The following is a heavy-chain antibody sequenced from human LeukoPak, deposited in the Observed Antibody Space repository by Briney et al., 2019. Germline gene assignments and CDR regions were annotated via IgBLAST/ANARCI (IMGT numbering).Heavy chain of an antibody. CDR2: ISGTGSGT. CDR3: ANYYGDYPLDP. D-gene: IGHD4-17*01. J-gene: IGHJ5*02. V-gene: IGHV3-23*01. Sequence: GGSLRLSCAASGSTFSSYAMSWVRQAPGKGLEWVSAISGTGSGTYYADAVKGRFTISRDNSKNTLYLQMNSLRAEDTAVYYCANYYGDYPLDPWGQGTLVTVSS. CDR1: GSTFSSYA.